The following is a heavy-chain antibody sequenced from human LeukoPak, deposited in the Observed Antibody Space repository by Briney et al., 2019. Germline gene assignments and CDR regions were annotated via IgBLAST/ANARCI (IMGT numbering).Heavy chain of an antibody. J-gene: IGHJ6*02. D-gene: IGHD2-2*01. CDR3: AKDPGAYCSSTSCYAPYYYNYYGMDV. CDR2: IKGDGSST. Sequence: GGSLRLSCAASGFTFSSYWMHWVRHTPGKGLVWVSRIKGDGSSTSYADSVKGRFTISRDNSKNTPYLQMNSLRAEDTAVYYCAKDPGAYCSSTSCYAPYYYNYYGMDVWGQGTTVTVSS. CDR1: GFTFSSYW. V-gene: IGHV3-74*01.